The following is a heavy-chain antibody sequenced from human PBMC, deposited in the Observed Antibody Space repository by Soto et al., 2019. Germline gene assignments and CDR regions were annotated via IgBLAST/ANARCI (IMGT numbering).Heavy chain of an antibody. J-gene: IGHJ6*02. CDR2: ISYDGSNK. V-gene: IGHV3-30-3*01. CDR3: ARHYSIRWNYYYGMDV. D-gene: IGHD3-10*01. Sequence: GGSLRLACAASGFTFSSYAMHWVRQAPGKGLEWVAVISYDGSNKYYADSVKGRFTISRDNSKNTLYLQMNSLRAEDTAMYYCARHYSIRWNYYYGMDVWGQGTTVTVSS. CDR1: GFTFSSYA.